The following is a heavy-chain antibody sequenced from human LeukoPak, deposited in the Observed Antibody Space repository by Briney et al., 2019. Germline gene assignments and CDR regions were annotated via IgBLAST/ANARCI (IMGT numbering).Heavy chain of an antibody. CDR3: ARDGVLVDTAMTPTGYYYYMDV. Sequence: GASVKVSCKASGYTFTSYYMHWVRQAPGQGLEWMGIINPSGGSTSYAQKFQGRVTMTRDTSTSTVYMELSRLRSDDTAVYYCARDGVLVDTAMTPTGYYYYMDVWGKGTTVTVSS. D-gene: IGHD5-18*01. CDR2: INPSGGST. J-gene: IGHJ6*03. CDR1: GYTFTSYY. V-gene: IGHV1-46*01.